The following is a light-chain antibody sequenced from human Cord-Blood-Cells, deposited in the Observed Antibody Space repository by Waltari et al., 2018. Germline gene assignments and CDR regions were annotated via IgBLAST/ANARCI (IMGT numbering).Light chain of an antibody. CDR2: EGS. J-gene: IGLJ1*01. Sequence: QSALTQPASVSGSPGQSITISCTGTSSDVGSYNLVSWYQQHPGKAPKLMIYEGSKRPSGVSNGFSGSKSGNTASLTISGLQAEDEADDYCCSYAGSSTFPYVFGTGTKVTVL. CDR1: SSDVGSYNL. CDR3: CSYAGSSTFPYV. V-gene: IGLV2-23*03.